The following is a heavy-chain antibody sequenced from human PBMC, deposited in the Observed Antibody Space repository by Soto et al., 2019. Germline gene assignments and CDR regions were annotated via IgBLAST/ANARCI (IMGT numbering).Heavy chain of an antibody. CDR2: MNPNSGNT. D-gene: IGHD1-1*01. CDR1: GYTCTRYD. CDR3: AREMTTRCMDV. V-gene: IGHV1-8*01. J-gene: IGHJ6*02. Sequence: QVQLVQSGAEVKKPGASVKVSCKASGYTCTRYDINWVRQATGQGLEWMGWMNPNSGNTGYAQKFQGRVTMTRNTSLTTAYMELSSLRSEGTAVYYCAREMTTRCMDVWGQGTTVTVSS.